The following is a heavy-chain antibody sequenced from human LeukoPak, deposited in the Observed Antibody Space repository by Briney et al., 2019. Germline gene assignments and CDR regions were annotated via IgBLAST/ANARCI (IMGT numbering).Heavy chain of an antibody. CDR2: VNRDGSGT. J-gene: IGHJ4*02. CDR1: GFALSSHW. Sequence: GGSLRLSCAASGFALSSHWMTWVRQVPGRGPEWVANVNRDGSGTYYLDSVKGRFTISKDNAKNSLYLQMNSLRAEDTAVYYCARDYYGSGIEYWGQGTLVTVSS. V-gene: IGHV3-7*01. CDR3: ARDYYGSGIEY. D-gene: IGHD3-10*01.